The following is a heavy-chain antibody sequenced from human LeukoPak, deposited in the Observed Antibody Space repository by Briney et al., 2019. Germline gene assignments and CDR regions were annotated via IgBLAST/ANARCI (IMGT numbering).Heavy chain of an antibody. CDR3: ARAPVVVTAIAPEMDAFDI. CDR2: IYYTGNT. Sequence: SETLSLTCTVSGGSISGYYWSWIRQPPGKGLEWLGFIYYTGNTKYNPSLNSRLTMSVDTSRNQFSLRLSSVTAADTAVYYCARAPVVVTAIAPEMDAFDIWGQGTMVTVSS. CDR1: GGSISGYY. D-gene: IGHD2-21*02. V-gene: IGHV4-59*01. J-gene: IGHJ3*02.